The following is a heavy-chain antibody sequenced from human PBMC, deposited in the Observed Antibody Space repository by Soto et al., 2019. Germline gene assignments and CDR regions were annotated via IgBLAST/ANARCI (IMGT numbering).Heavy chain of an antibody. V-gene: IGHV3-30-3*01. CDR3: ARDKLMLLATVTNWFDP. D-gene: IGHD4-17*01. J-gene: IGHJ5*02. CDR2: ISYDGSNK. CDR1: GFTFSSYA. Sequence: GGSLRLSCAASGFTFSSYAMHWVRQAPGKGLEWVAVISYDGSNKYYADSVKGRFTISRDNSKNTLYLQMNSLRAEDTAVYYCARDKLMLLATVTNWFDPWGQGTLVTVS.